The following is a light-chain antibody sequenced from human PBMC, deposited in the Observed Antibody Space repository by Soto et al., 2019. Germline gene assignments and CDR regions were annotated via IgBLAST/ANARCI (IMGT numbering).Light chain of an antibody. V-gene: IGLV2-14*01. CDR3: TSYTGSSTVV. CDR2: EVS. J-gene: IGLJ2*01. Sequence: QSALTQPASVSGSPGQSITISCTGTSSDVGGYNYVSWYQQHPGKAPKLMIYEVSNRPSGVSNRFSGSKSGNTASLTISGLQAKDEADCYCTSYTGSSTVVFGGGTKLTVL. CDR1: SSDVGGYNY.